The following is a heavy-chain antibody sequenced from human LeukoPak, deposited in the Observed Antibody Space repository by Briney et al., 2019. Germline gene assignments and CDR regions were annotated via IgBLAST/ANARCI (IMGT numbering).Heavy chain of an antibody. D-gene: IGHD4-23*01. CDR1: GYTLTELS. CDR2: FDPEDGET. V-gene: IGHV1-24*01. Sequence: ASVKVSCKVSGYTLTELSMHWVRQAPGKELEWMGCFDPEDGETIYAQKFQSRVTMTEDTYTDTDYMELSSLRSEDTAVSHCATERPDGHDTVVALLGYGGEGSLVTVSS. CDR3: ATERPDGHDTVVALLGY. J-gene: IGHJ4*02.